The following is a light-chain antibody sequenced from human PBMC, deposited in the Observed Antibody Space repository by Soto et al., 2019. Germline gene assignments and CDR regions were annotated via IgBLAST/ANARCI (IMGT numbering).Light chain of an antibody. CDR1: SGHSSYI. V-gene: IGLV4-60*02. J-gene: IGLJ2*01. Sequence: QPVLTQSSSASASLGSSVKLTCTLSSGHSSYIIAWHQQQPGKAPRYLMKLEGTGSYNKGSGVPDRFSGSSSGADRYLTLSNLQFEDEADYYCETWDRNTVVFGGGTKLTVL. CDR3: ETWDRNTVV. CDR2: LEGTGSY.